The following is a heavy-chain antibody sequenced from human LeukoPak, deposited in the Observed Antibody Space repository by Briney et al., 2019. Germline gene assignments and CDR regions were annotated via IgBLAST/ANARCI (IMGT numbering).Heavy chain of an antibody. V-gene: IGHV4-61*05. CDR3: ARVDRRWEPGTYWFDP. Sequence: SETLSLTCTVSGGSISSSSYYWGWIRQPPGKGLEWIGYIYYSGSTNYNPSLKSRVTISVDTSKNQFSLKLSSVTAADTAVYYCARVDRRWEPGTYWFDPWGQGTLVTVSS. J-gene: IGHJ5*02. D-gene: IGHD1-14*01. CDR1: GGSISSSSYY. CDR2: IYYSGST.